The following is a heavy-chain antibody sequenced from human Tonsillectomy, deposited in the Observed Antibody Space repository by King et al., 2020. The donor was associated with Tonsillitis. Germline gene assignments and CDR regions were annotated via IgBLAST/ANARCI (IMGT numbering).Heavy chain of an antibody. CDR2: ISWNSGSI. D-gene: IGHD2-15*01. CDR1: GFTFDDNA. V-gene: IGHV3-9*01. J-gene: IGHJ6*02. CDR3: AKDKGPIVVVVAAKYYYDGMDV. Sequence: VQLVESGGGLVQPGRSLRLSCAASGFTFDDNAMHWVRQAPGKGLEWVSGISWNSGSIGYADSVKGRFTISRDNAKNSLYLQMNSLRAEDTALYYCAKDKGPIVVVVAAKYYYDGMDVWGQGTTVTVSS.